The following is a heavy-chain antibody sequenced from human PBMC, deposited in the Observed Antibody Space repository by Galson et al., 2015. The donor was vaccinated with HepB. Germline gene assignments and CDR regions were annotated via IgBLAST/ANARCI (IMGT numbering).Heavy chain of an antibody. D-gene: IGHD6-19*01. CDR1: GFTFSSYS. V-gene: IGHV3-21*01. J-gene: IGHJ4*02. Sequence: SLRLSCAASGFTFSSYSMNWVRQAPGKGLEWASSISSSSSYIYYADSVKGRFTISRDNAKNSMYVQMNSLSAEDTAVYYCTRDTAVATFDYWGQGTLVTVSS. CDR2: ISSSSSYI. CDR3: TRDTAVATFDY.